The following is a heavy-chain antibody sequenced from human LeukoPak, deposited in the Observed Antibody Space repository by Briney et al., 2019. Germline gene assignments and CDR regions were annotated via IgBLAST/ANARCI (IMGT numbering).Heavy chain of an antibody. Sequence: PSETLSLTCAVYGGSFSGYYWSWIRQPPGKGLEWIGEINHSGSTNYNPSLKSRVTISVDTSKNQFSLKLSSVTAADTAVYYCARHKRGGYYYYYMDVWGKGTTVTVSS. D-gene: IGHD1-1*01. CDR2: INHSGST. V-gene: IGHV4-34*01. CDR3: ARHKRGGYYYYYMDV. CDR1: GGSFSGYY. J-gene: IGHJ6*03.